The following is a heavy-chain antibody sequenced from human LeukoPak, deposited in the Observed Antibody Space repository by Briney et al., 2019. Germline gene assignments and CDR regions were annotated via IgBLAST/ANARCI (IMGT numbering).Heavy chain of an antibody. CDR1: GGSISSNNYY. CDR2: IYYSGST. D-gene: IGHD1-26*01. V-gene: IGHV4-39*01. Sequence: PSETLSLTCTVSGGSISSNNYYWGWIRQPPGKGLEWIGSIYYSGSTYYNPSLKSRVIISVDTSKNQFSLKLSSVTAADTAVYYCARRSRDNGNYDGPSGLDYWGQGTLVTVSS. J-gene: IGHJ4*02. CDR3: ARRSRDNGNYDGPSGLDY.